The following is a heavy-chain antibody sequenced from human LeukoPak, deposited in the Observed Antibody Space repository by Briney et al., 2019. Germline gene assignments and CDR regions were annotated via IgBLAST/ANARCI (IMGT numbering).Heavy chain of an antibody. V-gene: IGHV3-43*02. CDR2: ISGDGGST. Sequence: PGGSLRLSCAASGFTFDDYAMHWVRQAPGKGLEWVSLISGDGGSTYYADSVKGRFTISRDNSKNSLYLQMNSLRTEDTALYYCAKDANYYDSSGPFDYWGQGTLVTVS. D-gene: IGHD3-22*01. CDR3: AKDANYYDSSGPFDY. CDR1: GFTFDDYA. J-gene: IGHJ4*02.